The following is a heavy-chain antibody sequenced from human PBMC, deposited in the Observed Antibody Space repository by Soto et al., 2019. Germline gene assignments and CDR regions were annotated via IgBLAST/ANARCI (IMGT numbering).Heavy chain of an antibody. V-gene: IGHV4-39*01. CDR3: ASSSPFHY. J-gene: IGHJ4*02. D-gene: IGHD6-6*01. CDR2: IYYSGNT. Sequence: SETLSLTCTVSGGSISSSSYYWGWIRQPPGKGLEWIGSIYYSGNTYYNPSLKSRVSISIDTSRNQFSLKLTSVTAADTGVYYCASSSPFHYWGPGILVTVSS. CDR1: GGSISSSSYY.